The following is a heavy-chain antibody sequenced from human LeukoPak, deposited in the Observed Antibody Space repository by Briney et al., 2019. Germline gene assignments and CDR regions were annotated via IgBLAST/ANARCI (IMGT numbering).Heavy chain of an antibody. J-gene: IGHJ4*02. CDR2: ISSSGSTI. V-gene: IGHV3-48*03. CDR3: ARAAAGPVFDY. Sequence: GGSLRLSCAASGSMFSSSEMTWVRQGPGMGLEWVSYISSSGSTIYYADSVKGRFTISRDNAKNSLYLQMNSLRVEDTAVYYCARAAAGPVFDYWGQGTLVTVSS. CDR1: GSMFSSSE. D-gene: IGHD6-13*01.